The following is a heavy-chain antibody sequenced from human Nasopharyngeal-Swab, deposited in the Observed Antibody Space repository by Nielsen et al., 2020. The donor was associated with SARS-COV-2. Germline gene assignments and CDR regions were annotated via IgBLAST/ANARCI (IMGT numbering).Heavy chain of an antibody. V-gene: IGHV4-39*01. CDR1: GGSISSSSYY. CDR2: IYYSGST. J-gene: IGHJ3*02. CDR3: ARHARWAFDI. D-gene: IGHD3-16*01. Sequence: SETLSLTCTVSGGSISSSSYYWGWIRQPPGKGLEWIGSIYYSGSTYYNPSFKSRVTISVDTSKNQFSLKLSSVTAADTAVYYCARHARWAFDIWGQGTMVTVSS.